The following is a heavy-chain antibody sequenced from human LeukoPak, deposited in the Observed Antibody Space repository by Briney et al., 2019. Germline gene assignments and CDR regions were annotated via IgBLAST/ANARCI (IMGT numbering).Heavy chain of an antibody. CDR2: INGSGTII. CDR3: ARDWGYYYYYGMDV. V-gene: IGHV3-11*04. D-gene: IGHD3-16*01. J-gene: IGHJ6*02. CDR1: GFTFSDYY. Sequence: GGSLRLSCAASGFTFSDYYMGWIRQAPGKGLEWLSYINGSGTIIFYADSVKGRFTISRDNAKNSLDLQMNSLRAEDTAVYYCARDWGYYYYYGMDVWGQGTTVTVSS.